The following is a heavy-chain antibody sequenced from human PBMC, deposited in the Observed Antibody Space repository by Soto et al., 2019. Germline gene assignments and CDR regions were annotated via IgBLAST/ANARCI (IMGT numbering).Heavy chain of an antibody. CDR2: ISYDGSNK. Sequence: VQLVESGGGVVQPGRSLRLSCAASGFTFSSYAMHWVRQAPGKGLEWVAVISYDGSNKYYADSVKGRFTISRDNSKNTLYLQMNSLRAEDTAVYYCAREMTTVVTPPFDYWGQGTLVTVSS. V-gene: IGHV3-30-3*01. CDR3: AREMTTVVTPPFDY. CDR1: GFTFSSYA. D-gene: IGHD4-17*01. J-gene: IGHJ4*02.